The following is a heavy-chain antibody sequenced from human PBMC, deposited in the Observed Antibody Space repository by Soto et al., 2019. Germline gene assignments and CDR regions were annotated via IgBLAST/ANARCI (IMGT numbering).Heavy chain of an antibody. CDR2: INPSAGST. V-gene: IGHV1-46*03. D-gene: IGHD3-9*01. Sequence: QVQLVQSGAEAKKPGASVMISCKASGYTFTSHHVHWARQAPGQGLEWMGVINPSAGSTSYAQKFQGRVTMTRDTSTNTVYLELSSLRSEDTAVYYCARDSHHDILTGYTYFDYWGQGTLVTVSS. CDR3: ARDSHHDILTGYTYFDY. J-gene: IGHJ4*02. CDR1: GYTFTSHH.